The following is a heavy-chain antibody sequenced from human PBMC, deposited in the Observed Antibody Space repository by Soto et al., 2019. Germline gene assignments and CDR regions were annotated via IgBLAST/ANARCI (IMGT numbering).Heavy chain of an antibody. CDR1: GDSVPSNTAA. V-gene: IGHV6-1*01. CDR3: ARGVAGSGFDL. Sequence: SQTLSLTCAICGDSVPSNTAAWNWIRSSPSRGLEWLGRTYYRSNWRHDYAVSVKSRITVNPDTSKNHFSLQLNSVTPDDTAVYYCARGVAGSGFDLWGQGTLVTVSS. J-gene: IGHJ4*02. D-gene: IGHD6-19*01. CDR2: TYYRSNWRH.